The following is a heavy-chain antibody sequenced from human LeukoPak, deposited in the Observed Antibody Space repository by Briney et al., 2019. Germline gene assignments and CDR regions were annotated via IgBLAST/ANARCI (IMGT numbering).Heavy chain of an antibody. CDR2: IWYDGSNK. CDR1: GFTFSSYG. Sequence: GGSLRLSCAASGFTFSSYGMHWVRQAPGKGLEWVAVIWYDGSNKYYADSVKGRFTISRDNSKNTLYLQMNSLRADDTAVYYCARSARPGGYYYYYGMDVWGQGTTVTVSS. CDR3: ARSARPGGYYYYYGMDV. V-gene: IGHV3-33*01. J-gene: IGHJ6*02. D-gene: IGHD6-6*01.